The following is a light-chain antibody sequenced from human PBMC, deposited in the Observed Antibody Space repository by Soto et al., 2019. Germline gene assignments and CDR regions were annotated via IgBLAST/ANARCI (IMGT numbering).Light chain of an antibody. V-gene: IGLV4-69*01. Sequence: QTVVTQSPSASASLGASVKLTCTLSSGHSNYAIAWHQQQPEKGPRYLMKLNSDGSHRKGDGIPDRFSGSSSGAERYLTIPSLQSEDEADYYCPTGGPGTRVFGTGTKLTVL. CDR2: LNSDGSH. CDR3: PTGGPGTRV. CDR1: SGHSNYA. J-gene: IGLJ1*01.